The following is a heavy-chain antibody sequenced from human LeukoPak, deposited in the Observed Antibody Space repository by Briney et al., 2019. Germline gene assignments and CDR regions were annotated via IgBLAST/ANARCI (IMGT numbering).Heavy chain of an antibody. CDR3: ARQSDYGDLNWFDP. D-gene: IGHD4-17*01. CDR2: IYYSGST. V-gene: IGHV4-38-2*01. CDR1: GYSISSGYY. Sequence: RPSETLSLTCAVSGYSISSGYYWGWIRQPPGKGLEWIGSIYYSGSTYYNPSLKSRVTISVDTSKNQFSLKLSSVTAADTAVYYCARQSDYGDLNWFDPWGQGTLVTVSS. J-gene: IGHJ5*02.